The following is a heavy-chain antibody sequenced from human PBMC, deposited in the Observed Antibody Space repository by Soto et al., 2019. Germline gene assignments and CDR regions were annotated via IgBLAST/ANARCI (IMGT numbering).Heavy chain of an antibody. CDR1: GFSFNAYA. D-gene: IGHD6-13*01. J-gene: IGHJ4*02. CDR3: ATTAAGYRSFDS. CDR2: VSGGGAAT. V-gene: IGHV3-23*01. Sequence: VQLLESGGGLIQPGGSLRLSCAASGFSFNAYAMSWVRQAPGKGLEWVSTVSGGGAATFYVDSVKGRFTISRDNSKNTLYLQMNSLRAEDTAVYYCATTAAGYRSFDSWGQGTLVTVSS.